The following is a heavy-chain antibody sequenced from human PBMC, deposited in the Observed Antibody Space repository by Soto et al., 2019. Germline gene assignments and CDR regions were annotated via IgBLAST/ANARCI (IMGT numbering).Heavy chain of an antibody. CDR2: ISGSGDST. CDR3: ARRGPGTYFDY. D-gene: IGHD6-13*01. CDR1: GFTFSSYA. V-gene: IGHV3-23*01. J-gene: IGHJ4*02. Sequence: EVQLLESGGGLVQPGGSLRLSCAASGFTFSSYAMRWVRQAPGKGLKWVSAISGSGDSTYYTDSVKGRFTISRDNSKNTLYLQMNSLRAEDTAVYYCARRGPGTYFDYWGQGTLVTVSS.